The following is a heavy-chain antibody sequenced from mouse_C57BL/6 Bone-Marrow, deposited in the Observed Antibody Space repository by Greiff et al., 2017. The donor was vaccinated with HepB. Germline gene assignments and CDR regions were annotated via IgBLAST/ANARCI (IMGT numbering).Heavy chain of an antibody. J-gene: IGHJ4*01. Sequence: QVQLKQPGAELVKPGASVKLSCKASGYTFTSYWMHWVKQRPGQGLEWIGMIHPNSGSSNYNEKFKSKATLTVDTSSSTAYMQLSSLTSEDSAVYYCARPFYYGSSFYAMDYWGQGTSVTVSS. D-gene: IGHD1-1*01. CDR1: GYTFTSYW. CDR2: IHPNSGSS. CDR3: ARPFYYGSSFYAMDY. V-gene: IGHV1-64*01.